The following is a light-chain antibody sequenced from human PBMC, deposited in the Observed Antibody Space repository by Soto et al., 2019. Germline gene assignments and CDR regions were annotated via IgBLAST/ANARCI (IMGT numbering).Light chain of an antibody. CDR1: QSVSSSY. Sequence: EIVLTQSPGTLSLSPGERATLSCRASQSVSSSYLAWYQQKPGQAPRLLIYDASSRATGIPDRFSGSGSGTDFTLTISRLEPEYFAVYCCQQYGDSPRTFRQGTKVQIK. J-gene: IGKJ1*01. CDR2: DAS. V-gene: IGKV3-20*01. CDR3: QQYGDSPRT.